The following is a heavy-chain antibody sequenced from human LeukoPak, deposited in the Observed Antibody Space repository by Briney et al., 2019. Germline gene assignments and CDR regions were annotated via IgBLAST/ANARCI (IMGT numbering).Heavy chain of an antibody. CDR3: ARGVVRNWFDP. V-gene: IGHV4-4*09. D-gene: IGHD3-3*01. Sequence: SETLSLTCTVSGGSNSSYYWSWIRQPPGKGLEWIGYIYTSGSTNYNPSLKSRVTISVDTSKNQFSLKLSSVTAADTAVYYCARGVVRNWFDPWGQGTLVTVSS. CDR2: IYTSGST. J-gene: IGHJ5*02. CDR1: GGSNSSYY.